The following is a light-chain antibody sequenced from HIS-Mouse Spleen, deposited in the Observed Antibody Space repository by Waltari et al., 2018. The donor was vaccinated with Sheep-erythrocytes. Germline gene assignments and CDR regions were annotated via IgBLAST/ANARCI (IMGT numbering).Light chain of an antibody. CDR1: SSDVGGYNY. CDR2: DVS. CDR3: CSHAGSDNHV. Sequence: QSALTQPRSVSGSPGQSVTISCTGTSSDVGGYNYVSWYQQHPGKAPKLMIYDVSKRPSGVPDRFSGAKSGNPASLTISGIQAEDEADYYGCSHAGSDNHVFATGTKVTVL. V-gene: IGLV2-11*01. J-gene: IGLJ1*01.